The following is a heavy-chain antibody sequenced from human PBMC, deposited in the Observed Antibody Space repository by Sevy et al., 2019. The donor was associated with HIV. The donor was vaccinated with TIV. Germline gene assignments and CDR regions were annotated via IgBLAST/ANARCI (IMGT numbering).Heavy chain of an antibody. CDR1: GFDFNHHW. V-gene: IGHV3-7*01. J-gene: IGHJ4*02. Sequence: GGSLRLSCAASGFDFNHHWMSWVRQAPQKGLEWVANIKQDGSGTYYVDSLEGRYTISRDNAKNSLSLQINDLRAEDTAVYYCARLPTGLQSFNYLLSTYFDSWGQGTLVTVSS. D-gene: IGHD3-9*01. CDR3: ARLPTGLQSFNYLLSTYFDS. CDR2: IKQDGSGT.